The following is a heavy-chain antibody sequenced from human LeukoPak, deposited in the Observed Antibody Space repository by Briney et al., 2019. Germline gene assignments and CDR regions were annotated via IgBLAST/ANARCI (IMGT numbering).Heavy chain of an antibody. V-gene: IGHV3-72*01. CDR3: ARIAVTGYYFDY. Sequence: GGSLRLSCAASGFTFSDHYMDWVRQAPGKGLEWFGRTRNKANSYTTEYAASVKGRFTISRDVSKNSLYLQMDSLRTEDTAVYYCARIAVTGYYFDYWGQGTLVTVSS. J-gene: IGHJ4*02. D-gene: IGHD4-17*01. CDR1: GFTFSDHY. CDR2: TRNKANSYTT.